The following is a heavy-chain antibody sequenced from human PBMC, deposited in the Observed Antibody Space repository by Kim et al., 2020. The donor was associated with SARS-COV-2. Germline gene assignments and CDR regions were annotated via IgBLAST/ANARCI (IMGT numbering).Heavy chain of an antibody. V-gene: IGHV1-3*01. CDR3: ARMDCSGGTCYPRALDY. Sequence: ASVKVSCKASGYTFISYVMHWVRQAPGQRPEWMGWINAGNGNTAYSQKFQGRVTIISDTSASTAYMELNNLRSEDTAVYYCARMDCSGGTCYPRALDYWGQGTLVTVSS. CDR2: INAGNGNT. J-gene: IGHJ4*02. CDR1: GYTFISYV. D-gene: IGHD2-15*01.